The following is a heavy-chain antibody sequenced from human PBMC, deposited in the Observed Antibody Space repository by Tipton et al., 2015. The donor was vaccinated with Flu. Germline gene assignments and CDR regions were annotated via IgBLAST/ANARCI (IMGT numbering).Heavy chain of an antibody. J-gene: IGHJ4*02. V-gene: IGHV1-18*01. CDR1: GYTFTSYG. D-gene: IGHD5-12*01. Sequence: QVQLVQSGAEVKKPGASVKVSCKTSGYTFTSYGISWVRQAPGQGLEWMGWISGNNDYTNYAQKFQGRVTMTTDTSTGTAYMELRSLRSDDTAVYYCARGSGYAGDYFGQGTLVTVSS. CDR2: ISGNNDYT. CDR3: ARGSGYAGDY.